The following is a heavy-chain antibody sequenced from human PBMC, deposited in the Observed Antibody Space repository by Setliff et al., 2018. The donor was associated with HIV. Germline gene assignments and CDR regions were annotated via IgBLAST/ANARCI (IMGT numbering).Heavy chain of an antibody. J-gene: IGHJ5*02. Sequence: PSETLSLTCAVSGYSISSGHYWGWIRQPPGKGLEWIGSIYHSGSTYYNPSLKSRVAISVDTSKSQFSLKLRSVTAADSAVYYCARRVYYDFWSGYYLSISKWFDPWGQGILVTVSS. CDR2: IYHSGST. D-gene: IGHD3-3*01. CDR1: GYSISSGHY. V-gene: IGHV4-38-2*01. CDR3: ARRVYYDFWSGYYLSISKWFDP.